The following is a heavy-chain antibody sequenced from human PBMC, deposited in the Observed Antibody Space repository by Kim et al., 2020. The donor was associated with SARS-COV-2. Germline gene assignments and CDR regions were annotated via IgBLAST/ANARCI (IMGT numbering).Heavy chain of an antibody. J-gene: IGHJ4*02. CDR1: GFTFSSYW. D-gene: IGHD3-3*01. CDR2: INSDGSST. CDR3: AREPRDFWSGYYIDY. V-gene: IGHV3-74*01. Sequence: GGSLRLSCAASGFTFSSYWMHWVRQAPGKGLVWVSRINSDGSSTSYADSVKGRFTISRDNAKNTLYLQMNSLRAEDTAVYYCAREPRDFWSGYYIDYWGQGTLVTVSS.